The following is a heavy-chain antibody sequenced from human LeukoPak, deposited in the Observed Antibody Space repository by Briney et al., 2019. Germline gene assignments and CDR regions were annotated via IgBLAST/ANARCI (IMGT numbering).Heavy chain of an antibody. CDR2: INPGGGST. J-gene: IGHJ4*02. D-gene: IGHD3-3*01. CDR3: ARDGSITIFGVVNNFDY. Sequence: ASVKVSCKASGYTFTSYYMHWVRQAPGQGLEWMRIINPGGGSTSYAQKFQGRVTMTRDTSTSTVYMELSSLRSEDTAVYYCARDGSITIFGVVNNFDYWGQGTLVTVSS. V-gene: IGHV1-46*01. CDR1: GYTFTSYY.